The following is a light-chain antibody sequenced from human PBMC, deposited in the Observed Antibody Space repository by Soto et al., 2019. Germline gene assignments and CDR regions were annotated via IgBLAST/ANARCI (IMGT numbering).Light chain of an antibody. V-gene: IGLV3-1*01. Sequence: ELTQPPSVSVSPGQTASITCSGDKLGDKYACWYQQKSGQSPVLVIYQDSKRPSGIPERFSGSNSGNTATLTISGTQAMDEADYYCPAWDSSTVVFGGGTKLTVL. CDR2: QDS. CDR3: PAWDSSTVV. CDR1: KLGDKY. J-gene: IGLJ2*01.